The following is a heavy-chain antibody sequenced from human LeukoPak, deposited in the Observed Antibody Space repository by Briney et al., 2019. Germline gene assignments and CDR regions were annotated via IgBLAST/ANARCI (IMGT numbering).Heavy chain of an antibody. Sequence: SETLSLTCAVSGGSISSSNWWSWVRQPPGKGLEWVGEIYHSGSTNYNPSLKSRVTISVDKSKNQFSLKLSSVTAADTAVYYCASIDSSGYLDYWGQGTLVTVSS. CDR3: ASIDSSGYLDY. D-gene: IGHD3-22*01. CDR1: GGSISSSNW. CDR2: IYHSGST. J-gene: IGHJ4*02. V-gene: IGHV4-4*02.